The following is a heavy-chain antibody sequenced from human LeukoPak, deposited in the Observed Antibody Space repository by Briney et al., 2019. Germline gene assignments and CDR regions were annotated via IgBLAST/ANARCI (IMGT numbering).Heavy chain of an antibody. Sequence: GGSLRLSCAASGFTFGSYSMNWVRQAPGKGLEWVSSISSSSSYIYYADSVKGRFTISRDNAKNSLYLQMNSLRAEDTAVYYCARNASGSYYSDAFDIWGQGTMVTVSS. CDR2: ISSSSSYI. CDR3: ARNASGSYYSDAFDI. V-gene: IGHV3-21*01. CDR1: GFTFGSYS. D-gene: IGHD3-10*01. J-gene: IGHJ3*02.